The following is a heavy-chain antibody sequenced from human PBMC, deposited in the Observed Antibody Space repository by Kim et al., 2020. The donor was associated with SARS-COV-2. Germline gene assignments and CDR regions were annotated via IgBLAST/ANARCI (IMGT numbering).Heavy chain of an antibody. V-gene: IGHV3-23*01. CDR2: ISGNGVNK. CDR3: AKVVVMDGYNYYYYYGMDV. D-gene: IGHD3-22*01. CDR1: GFTFDTYA. J-gene: IGHJ6*02. Sequence: GGSRRLSCVASGFTFDTYAMSWVRQAPGKGLEWVSVISGNGVNKFYADSVRGRFTISRDNSKDTLYLQMNSLRDEDTALYYCAKVVVMDGYNYYYYYGMDVWGQGTTVTVSS.